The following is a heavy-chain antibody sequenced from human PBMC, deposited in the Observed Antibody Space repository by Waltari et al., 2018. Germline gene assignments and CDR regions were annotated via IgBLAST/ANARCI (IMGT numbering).Heavy chain of an antibody. CDR2: IYPGDSDT. Sequence: LTISCKGSGYSFTSYWIGWVRQMPGKGLEWMGIIYPGDSDTRYSPSFQGQVTISADKSISTAYLQWSSLKASDTAMYYCARRNSSSWSYFDYWGQGTLVTVSS. CDR3: ARRNSSSWSYFDY. V-gene: IGHV5-51*01. J-gene: IGHJ4*02. D-gene: IGHD6-13*01. CDR1: GYSFTSYW.